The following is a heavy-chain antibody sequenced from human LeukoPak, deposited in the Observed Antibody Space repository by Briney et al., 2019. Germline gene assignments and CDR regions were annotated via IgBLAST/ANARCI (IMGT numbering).Heavy chain of an antibody. CDR3: ASGEGVYVY. J-gene: IGHJ4*02. CDR1: GFTVSSNY. Sequence: GGSLRLSWAASGFTVSSNYMTWVRQAAGQGLEWVSVIYFGGTTYYADSVKGRFTISRDNSKNTVYLQMNSLRVEDKAVYYCASGEGVYVYWGQGTLVTVPS. CDR2: IYFGGTT. D-gene: IGHD5/OR15-5a*01. V-gene: IGHV3-53*01.